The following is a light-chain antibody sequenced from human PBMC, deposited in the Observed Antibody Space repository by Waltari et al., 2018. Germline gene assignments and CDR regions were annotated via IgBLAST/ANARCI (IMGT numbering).Light chain of an antibody. CDR3: CSYVGTYTSYV. CDR2: DVT. Sequence: QSALTQPRSVSGSPGQSVTISCTGTSSDIGLYNYVSWYQHHPGKAPKLMIYDVTKRPSGVPGRFSGSKSGNTASLTISGLQAEDEADYYCCSYVGTYTSYVFGTGTKVTVL. CDR1: SSDIGLYNY. V-gene: IGLV2-11*01. J-gene: IGLJ1*01.